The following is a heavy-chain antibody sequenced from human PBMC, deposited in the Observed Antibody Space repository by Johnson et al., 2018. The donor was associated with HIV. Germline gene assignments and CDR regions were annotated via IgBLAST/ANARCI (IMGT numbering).Heavy chain of an antibody. CDR3: AKGGADYSDSRGYSENDAFDI. Sequence: VQLVESGGGLIQPGGSLRLSCAASGFTFSSYGMHWVRQAPGKGLEWVAVIWYDGSNKYYADSVKGRFTISRDNSKNTLYLQMNSLRAEDTAVYYCAKGGADYSDSRGYSENDAFDIWGQGTMVTVSS. J-gene: IGHJ3*02. V-gene: IGHV3-33*06. CDR1: GFTFSSYG. CDR2: IWYDGSNK. D-gene: IGHD3-22*01.